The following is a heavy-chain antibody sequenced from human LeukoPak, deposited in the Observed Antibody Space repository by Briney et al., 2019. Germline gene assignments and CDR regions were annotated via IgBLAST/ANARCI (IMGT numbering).Heavy chain of an antibody. J-gene: IGHJ6*02. CDR3: ARRMSGYYGMDV. CDR2: INSDGSST. D-gene: IGHD3-10*01. V-gene: IGHV3-74*01. Sequence: VXVSRINSDGSSTSYADSVKGRFTISRDNAKNTLYLQMNSLRAEDTAVYYCARRMSGYYGMDVWGQGTTVTVSS.